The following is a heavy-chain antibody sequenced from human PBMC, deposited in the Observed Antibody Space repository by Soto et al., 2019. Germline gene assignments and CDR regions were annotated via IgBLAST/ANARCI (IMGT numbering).Heavy chain of an antibody. CDR3: ARGVAGSGFDY. CDR1: GYSVSSNTAA. J-gene: IGHJ4*02. V-gene: IGHV6-1*01. Sequence: PSHTLSLPCAISGYSVSSNTAAWNLIRSSPSRGLEWLGRTYYRSNWRHDYAVSVKSRITVNPDTSKNHFSLQLNSVTPDDTAVYYCARGVAGSGFDYWGQGTLVTVSS. CDR2: TYYRSNWRH. D-gene: IGHD6-19*01.